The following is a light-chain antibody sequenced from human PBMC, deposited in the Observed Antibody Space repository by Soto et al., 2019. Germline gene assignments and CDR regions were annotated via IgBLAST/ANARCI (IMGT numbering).Light chain of an antibody. J-gene: IGLJ1*01. CDR2: DVS. V-gene: IGLV2-11*01. Sequence: QSALTQPRSVSESPGQSVTISCTGTSSDVGGYNYVSWYQQHPGKAPKLMIYDVSKRPSGVPDRFSGSKSGNTASLTISGLQAEDEADYYCCSYAGSYSYVFGTGTKVT. CDR1: SSDVGGYNY. CDR3: CSYAGSYSYV.